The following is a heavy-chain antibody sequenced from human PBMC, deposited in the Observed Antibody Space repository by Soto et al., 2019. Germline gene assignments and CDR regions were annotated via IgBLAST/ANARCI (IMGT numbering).Heavy chain of an antibody. D-gene: IGHD3-22*01. J-gene: IGHJ5*02. Sequence: SETLSLTCTVSGGSINSGDYSWTWIRQPPGKGLEWIGYIYHTGTTYYNMSLKSRVTISVDRSKNQFSLYLQMNSLRDEDTAVYYCARGADYDSSGIRLNWFDPWGQGTLVTVSS. CDR3: ARGADYDSSGIRLNWFDP. V-gene: IGHV4-30-2*01. CDR1: GGSINSGDYS. CDR2: IYHTGTT.